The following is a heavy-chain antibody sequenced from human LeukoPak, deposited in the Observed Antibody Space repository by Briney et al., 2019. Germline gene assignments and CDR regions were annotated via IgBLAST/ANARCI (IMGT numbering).Heavy chain of an antibody. CDR3: ARAGGFTTHYFDS. Sequence: SETLSLTCGVSGGSINSNSYYWGWIRQPPGEGLQWIGSVYYRGNTYNSPSLKSRVAVSVDTSKNQFSLNLTSVTAADTAVYYCARAGGFTTHYFDSWGQGILVTVSS. CDR1: GGSINSNSYY. D-gene: IGHD5-12*01. V-gene: IGHV4-39*07. J-gene: IGHJ4*02. CDR2: VYYRGNT.